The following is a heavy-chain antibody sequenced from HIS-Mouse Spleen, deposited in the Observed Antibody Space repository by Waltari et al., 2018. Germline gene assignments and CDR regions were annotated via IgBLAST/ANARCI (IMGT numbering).Heavy chain of an antibody. CDR3: ARATYYYDSSGYFDY. V-gene: IGHV2-70*15. D-gene: IGHD3-22*01. J-gene: IGHJ4*02. CDR1: GFPLSTSGRC. Sequence: QVTLRESGPALVKPTQTLTLTCTFSGFPLSTSGRCVSWIRQPPGTALEWLARIYWDDDKYYSTSLKTRLTISKDTSKNQVVLTMTNMDPVDTATYYCARATYYYDSSGYFDYWGQGTLVTVSS. CDR2: IYWDDDK.